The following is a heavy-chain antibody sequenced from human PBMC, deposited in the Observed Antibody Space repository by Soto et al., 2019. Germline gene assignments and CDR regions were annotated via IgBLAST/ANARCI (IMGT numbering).Heavy chain of an antibody. CDR1: GFTFSGYA. CDR3: ARENSSFFDP. J-gene: IGHJ5*02. V-gene: IGHV3-48*03. CDR2: MSSRGSPI. Sequence: EVQLAESGGGWVQPGGSLRLSCAASGFTFSGYAMNWVRQAPGKGLEWVSYMSSRGSPIYYADSVKGRFTISRDNAKNSLYLQMNSLRAEDTGLYYCARENSSFFDPWGQGTLVSVSS. D-gene: IGHD2-15*01.